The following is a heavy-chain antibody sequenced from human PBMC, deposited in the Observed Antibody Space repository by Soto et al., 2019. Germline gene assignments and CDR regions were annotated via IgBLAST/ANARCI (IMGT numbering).Heavy chain of an antibody. D-gene: IGHD6-19*01. V-gene: IGHV2-5*02. CDR1: GFSLTSTAVG. CDR3: AHGSGWLSDY. J-gene: IGHJ4*02. CDR2: IYWDDDN. Sequence: QITLKESGPTLVKPTQTLTLTCSFSGFSLTSTAVGVNWIRQPPGKALERLALIYWDDDNHFSPSLKSRLSVTKDTSKNQVVLTMTNMDPVDTATYYCAHGSGWLSDYWGQGILVTVSS.